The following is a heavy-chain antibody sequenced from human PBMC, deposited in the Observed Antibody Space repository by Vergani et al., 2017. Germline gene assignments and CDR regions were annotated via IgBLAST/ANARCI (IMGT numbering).Heavy chain of an antibody. CDR3: ARDSPSPPLYSTTNYMDV. V-gene: IGHV5-51*03. J-gene: IGHJ6*03. D-gene: IGHD3-16*02. CDR1: GYSFTSYW. CDR2: IYPGDSDT. Sequence: EVQLVQSGAEVKKPGESLKISCKGSGYSFTSYWIGWVRQMPGKGLEWMGIIYPGDSDTRYSPSFQGQVTISADKSISTAYLQWSSLRSEDTAVYYCARDSPSPPLYSTTNYMDVWGKGTTVTVSS.